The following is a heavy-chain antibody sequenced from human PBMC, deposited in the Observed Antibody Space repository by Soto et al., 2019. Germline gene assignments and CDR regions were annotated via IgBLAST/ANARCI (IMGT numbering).Heavy chain of an antibody. J-gene: IGHJ5*02. V-gene: IGHV4-31*03. CDR1: GGSISSGGYY. CDR2: IYYSGST. CDR3: ARSRPSVYTYGLEGWFGP. Sequence: SETLSLTCTVSGGSISSGGYYWSWIRQHPGKGLEWIGYIYYSGSTYYNPSLKSRVTISVDTSKNQFSLKLSSVTAADTAVYYCARSRPSVYTYGLEGWFGPWGQGSLVTVSS. D-gene: IGHD5-18*01.